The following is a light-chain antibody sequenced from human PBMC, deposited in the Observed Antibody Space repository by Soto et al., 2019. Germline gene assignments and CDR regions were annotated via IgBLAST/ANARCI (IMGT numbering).Light chain of an antibody. J-gene: IGKJ2*01. V-gene: IGKV3-11*01. CDR2: DAS. Sequence: EIVLTQSPATLSLSPGERATLSCRASQSVSRYLAWYQQKPGQAPRLLIYDASNRATGIPARFSGSGSATDFTLTISSLEPEDFVVYYCQQRSNWPPYTFGQGTKLEIK. CDR1: QSVSRY. CDR3: QQRSNWPPYT.